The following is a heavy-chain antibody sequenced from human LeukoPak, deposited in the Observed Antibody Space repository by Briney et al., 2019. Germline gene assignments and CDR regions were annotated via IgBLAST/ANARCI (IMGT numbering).Heavy chain of an antibody. D-gene: IGHD3-9*01. CDR1: GYTFTSYD. CDR2: MNPNSGNT. Sequence: ASVKVSCKASGYTFTSYDINWVRQATGQGLEWMGWMNPNSGNTGYAQKFQGRVTMTRNTSISTAYMELSSLRSEDTAVYYCARRYYDILPGYSAAFDIWGQGTMVTVSS. V-gene: IGHV1-8*01. J-gene: IGHJ3*02. CDR3: ARRYYDILPGYSAAFDI.